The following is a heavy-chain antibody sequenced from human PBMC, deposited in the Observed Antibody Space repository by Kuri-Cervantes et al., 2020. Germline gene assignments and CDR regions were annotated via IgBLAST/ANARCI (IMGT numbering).Heavy chain of an antibody. Sequence: SCKVSGYTLTELSMHWVRQAPGKGLEWVSAISGSGGSTYYADSVKGRFTISRDNSKNTLYLQMNSLRAEDTAVYYCARPAGDYDILTGYDYWGQGTLVTVSS. V-gene: IGHV3-23*01. CDR1: GYTLTELS. D-gene: IGHD3-9*01. CDR3: ARPAGDYDILTGYDY. CDR2: ISGSGGST. J-gene: IGHJ4*02.